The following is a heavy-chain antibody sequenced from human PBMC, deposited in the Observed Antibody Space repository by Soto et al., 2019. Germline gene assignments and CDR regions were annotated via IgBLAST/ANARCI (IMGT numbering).Heavy chain of an antibody. Sequence: SVMLSLTCTVSGGSISSYYWSWIRKPPGKGLEWIGYIYYSGSTNYNPSLKSRVTISVDTSKNQFSLKLSSVTAADTAVYYCARHPTVTEYYFDYWGQGTLVTVSS. V-gene: IGHV4-59*08. CDR3: ARHPTVTEYYFDY. J-gene: IGHJ4*02. D-gene: IGHD4-17*01. CDR1: GGSISSYY. CDR2: IYYSGST.